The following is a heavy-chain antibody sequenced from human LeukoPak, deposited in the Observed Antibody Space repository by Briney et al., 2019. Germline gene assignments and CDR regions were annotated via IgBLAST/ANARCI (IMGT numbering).Heavy chain of an antibody. CDR3: ARHPPGIAAAGTGFDY. CDR2: MNPNSGNT. Sequence: ASVKVSCKTSGYTFTSYDINWVRQATGQGLEWMGWMNPNSGNTGYAQKFQGRVTMTRNTSISTAYMELSSLRSEDTAVYYCARHPPGIAAAGTGFDYWGQGTLVTVSS. D-gene: IGHD6-13*01. V-gene: IGHV1-8*01. J-gene: IGHJ4*02. CDR1: GYTFTSYD.